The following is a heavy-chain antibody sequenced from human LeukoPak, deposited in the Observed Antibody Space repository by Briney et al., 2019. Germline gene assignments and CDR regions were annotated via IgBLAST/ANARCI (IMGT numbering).Heavy chain of an antibody. D-gene: IGHD4-17*01. Sequence: GGSLRLSCTAPGFTFSIFAMSWVRQAPGKGLEWVSTISGGNTYYADSVKGRFTISRDNSKNTLYLHMNSLRADDTAIYYCAKDEDYGRTHAHYWGQGTLVTVSS. CDR3: AKDEDYGRTHAHY. CDR1: GFTFSIFA. CDR2: ISGGNT. V-gene: IGHV3-23*01. J-gene: IGHJ4*02.